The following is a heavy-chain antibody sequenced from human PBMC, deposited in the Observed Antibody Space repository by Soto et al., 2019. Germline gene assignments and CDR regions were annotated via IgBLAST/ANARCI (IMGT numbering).Heavy chain of an antibody. CDR2: IYYSGST. CDR1: GGSISSYY. Sequence: KPSETLSLTCTVSGGSISSYYWSWIRQPPGKGLEWIGYIYYSGSTNYNPSLKSRVTISVDTSRNQFSLKLSSVTAADTAVYYCARRALPQCINGVCYKDGFWDYWGQGALVTVSS. J-gene: IGHJ4*02. CDR3: ARRALPQCINGVCYKDGFWDY. V-gene: IGHV4-59*01. D-gene: IGHD2-8*01.